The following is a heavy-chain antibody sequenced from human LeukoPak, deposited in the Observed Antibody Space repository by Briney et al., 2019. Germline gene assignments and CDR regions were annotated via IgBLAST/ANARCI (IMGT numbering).Heavy chain of an antibody. J-gene: IGHJ6*03. V-gene: IGHV1-2*02. CDR3: ARVDDPTYYYYYMDV. D-gene: IGHD3-3*01. Sequence: ASVKVSCKASGYTFTGYYMHWVRQAPGQGLEWMGWINPNSGGTNYAQKFQGRVTMTRDTSISTAYMELSRLRSDDTAVYYCARVDDPTYYYYYMDVWGKGTTVTVSS. CDR1: GYTFTGYY. CDR2: INPNSGGT.